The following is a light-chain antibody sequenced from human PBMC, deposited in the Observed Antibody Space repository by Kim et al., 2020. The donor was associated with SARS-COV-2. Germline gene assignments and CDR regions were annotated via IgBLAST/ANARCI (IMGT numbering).Light chain of an antibody. CDR2: LAS. J-gene: IGKJ1*01. CDR1: QSISGY. Sequence: SPGERATLSCRASQSISGYLAGYQQKPGQAPRLLIYLASTRVTGTPARFSGSGSGTEFTLTISSLQSEDFAIYYCQQYNNWSPRTFGQGTKVDIK. V-gene: IGKV3-15*01. CDR3: QQYNNWSPRT.